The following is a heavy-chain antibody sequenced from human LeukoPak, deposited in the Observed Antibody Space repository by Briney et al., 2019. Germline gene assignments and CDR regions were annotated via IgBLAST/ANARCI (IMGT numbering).Heavy chain of an antibody. J-gene: IGHJ4*02. Sequence: GGSLRLSCAASGFTFGSYAVSWVRQAPGKGLEWVSSISGSGDSTYYADSVKGRFTISRDNSKNTLYLQMNSLRAEDTAIYYCAKAAIEQWLVKVDHFDYWGQGTLVTVSS. CDR2: ISGSGDST. CDR3: AKAAIEQWLVKVDHFDY. D-gene: IGHD6-19*01. V-gene: IGHV3-23*01. CDR1: GFTFGSYA.